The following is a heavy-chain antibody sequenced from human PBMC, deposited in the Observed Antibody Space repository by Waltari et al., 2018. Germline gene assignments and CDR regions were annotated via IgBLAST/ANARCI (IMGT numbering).Heavy chain of an antibody. CDR1: GFTFSTYA. J-gene: IGHJ6*03. CDR3: AKGIRATATYFYMDV. Sequence: EARLEESGGGLEQPGKSLRLSCSASGFTFSTYAMTWVRQAPGKGLVLVSSISDDGQTSFYADSVKGRCIISRDNSKSTLFLHLNSLRGDDTARYYCAKGIRATATYFYMDVWGKGTTVTVSS. D-gene: IGHD3-10*01. CDR2: ISDDGQTS. V-gene: IGHV3-23*04.